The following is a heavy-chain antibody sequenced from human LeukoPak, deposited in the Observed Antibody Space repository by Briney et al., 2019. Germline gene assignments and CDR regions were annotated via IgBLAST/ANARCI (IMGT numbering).Heavy chain of an antibody. V-gene: IGHV3-66*01. D-gene: IGHD3-22*01. Sequence: GSLRLSCAASGFTVSSNFMSWVRQAPGTGLEWVSVTYSSGTTYYADSVKGRFSISRDNAENTLCLQMNSLRAEDTAVYYCARVRGRFDAFDIWGQGTMVTVSS. CDR1: GFTVSSNF. J-gene: IGHJ3*02. CDR2: TYSSGTT. CDR3: ARVRGRFDAFDI.